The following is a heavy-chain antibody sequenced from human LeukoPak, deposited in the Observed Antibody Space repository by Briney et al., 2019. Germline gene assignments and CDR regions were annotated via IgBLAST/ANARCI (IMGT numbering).Heavy chain of an antibody. D-gene: IGHD3-10*01. CDR2: INPSGTIT. CDR3: ARRYYYGSGDYMDV. V-gene: IGHV1-46*01. Sequence: GASVKVSCKASGDTFRNYYIHWVRQAPGQGLEWMGIINPSGTITSYAQKFQGRFTMTRDTSTSTVYMEVSSLRSEDTAVYYCARRYYYGSGDYMDVWGKGTTVTVSS. J-gene: IGHJ6*03. CDR1: GDTFRNYY.